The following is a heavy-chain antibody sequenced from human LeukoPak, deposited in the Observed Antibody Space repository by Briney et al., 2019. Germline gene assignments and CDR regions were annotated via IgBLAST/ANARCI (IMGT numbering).Heavy chain of an antibody. CDR1: GYTFTGYY. CDR2: IHPISGAT. V-gene: IGHV1-2*02. J-gene: IGHJ4*02. CDR3: ARDLEASSSLDY. Sequence: GASVKVSCKTSGYTFTGYYMHWVRQAPGQGLEWMGWIHPISGATNYAPRFQDRVTMTRDTSISTAYMELSRLISDDMAVYYCARDLEASSSLDYWGQGTLVTVPS. D-gene: IGHD6-6*01.